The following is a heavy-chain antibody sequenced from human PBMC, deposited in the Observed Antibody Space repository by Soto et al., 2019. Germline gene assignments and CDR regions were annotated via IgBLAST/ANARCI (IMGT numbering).Heavy chain of an antibody. Sequence: VQLVESGGGLVQRGGSLRLSCEVSGFTFSSYCMTWVRQAPGKGLEWVATIKEDGSEKYYVDSVKGRFTISRDNAKNSLYLQMNSLRAVDTAVYYCARDREWEPSQEGFDYWGQGTLVTVSS. CDR2: IKEDGSEK. CDR3: ARDREWEPSQEGFDY. V-gene: IGHV3-7*03. J-gene: IGHJ4*02. D-gene: IGHD1-26*01. CDR1: GFTFSSYC.